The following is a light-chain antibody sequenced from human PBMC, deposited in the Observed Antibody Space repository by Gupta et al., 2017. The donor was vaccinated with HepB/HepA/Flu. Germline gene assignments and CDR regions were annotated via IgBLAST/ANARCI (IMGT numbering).Light chain of an antibody. CDR1: QSLGDS. J-gene: IGKJ4*01. CDR2: GAS. V-gene: IGKV3-15*01. Sequence: EIVIPRSPATLSVSPGERATPACRASQSLGDSLGWYQQKPGQAPRPLIYGASTRAIGIPARFSGSGSGTEFTLTISSLQAEDFAVYYCQQYKNWPLTFGGGTKVESK. CDR3: QQYKNWPLT.